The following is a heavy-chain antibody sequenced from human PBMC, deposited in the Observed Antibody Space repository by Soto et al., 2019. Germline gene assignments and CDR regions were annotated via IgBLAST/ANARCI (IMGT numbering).Heavy chain of an antibody. V-gene: IGHV3-48*02. CDR2: ISSSNRSI. CDR1: GFTFRSYS. Sequence: EVQLVESGGGLKQPGGSLRLSCAASGFTFRSYSMNWVRQAPGKGLEWVSNISSSNRSINYSDSVKGRFIISRDNAKNSLYLQMHSLRDEDTAVYYCAREGWPLLQTGMDVWGQGTTVTVSS. J-gene: IGHJ6*02. CDR3: AREGWPLLQTGMDV. D-gene: IGHD2-15*01.